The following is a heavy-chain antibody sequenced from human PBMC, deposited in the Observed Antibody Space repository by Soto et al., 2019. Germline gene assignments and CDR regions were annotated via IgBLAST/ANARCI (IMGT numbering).Heavy chain of an antibody. Sequence: TSETLSLTCTVSGGSISSGGYYRSWISQHPGKGLEWIGYIYYSGSTYYNPSLKSRVTISVDTSKNQFSLKLSSVTAADTAVYYCAREVSTGSNFDYWGQGTLVTVSS. CDR1: GGSISSGGYY. V-gene: IGHV4-31*03. CDR2: IYYSGST. J-gene: IGHJ4*02. D-gene: IGHD3-10*01. CDR3: AREVSTGSNFDY.